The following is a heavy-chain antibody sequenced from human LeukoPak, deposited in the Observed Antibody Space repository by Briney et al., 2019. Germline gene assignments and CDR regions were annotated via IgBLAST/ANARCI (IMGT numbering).Heavy chain of an antibody. CDR1: GYTFTGYY. CDR3: ARDIRFGELWDLFDY. V-gene: IGHV1-2*02. J-gene: IGHJ4*02. CDR2: INPNSGGT. Sequence: ASVKVSCKASGYTFTGYYMHWVRQAPGQGLEWMGWINPNSGGTNYAQKFQGRVTMTRDTSISTAYMELSRLRSDDTAVYYCARDIRFGELWDLFDYWGQGTLVTVSS. D-gene: IGHD3-10*01.